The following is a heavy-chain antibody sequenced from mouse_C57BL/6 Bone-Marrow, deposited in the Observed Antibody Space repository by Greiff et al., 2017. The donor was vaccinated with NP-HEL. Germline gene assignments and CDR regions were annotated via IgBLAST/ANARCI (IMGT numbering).Heavy chain of an antibody. CDR2: ISDGGSYT. D-gene: IGHD2-4*01. Sequence: DVQLVESGGGLVKPGGSLKLSCAASGFTFSSYAMSWVRQTPEKRLEWVATISDGGSYTYYPDNVKGRFTISRDNAKNNLYLQMSHLKSEDTAMYYCARDRGSTMITRYYFDYWGQGTTLTVSS. CDR3: ARDRGSTMITRYYFDY. CDR1: GFTFSSYA. V-gene: IGHV5-4*01. J-gene: IGHJ2*01.